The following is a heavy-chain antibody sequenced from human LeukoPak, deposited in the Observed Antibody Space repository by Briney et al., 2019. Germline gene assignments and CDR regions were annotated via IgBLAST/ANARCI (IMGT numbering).Heavy chain of an antibody. J-gene: IGHJ4*02. D-gene: IGHD6-13*01. CDR1: GGTFSSYA. CDR3: ARASSYSSSPLNY. CDR2: IIPILGIA. V-gene: IGHV1-69*04. Sequence: EASVRVSCKASGGTFSSYAISWVRQAPGQGLEWMGRIIPILGIANYAQKFQGRVTITADKSTSTAYMELSSLRSEDTAVYYCARASSYSSSPLNYWGQGTLVTVSS.